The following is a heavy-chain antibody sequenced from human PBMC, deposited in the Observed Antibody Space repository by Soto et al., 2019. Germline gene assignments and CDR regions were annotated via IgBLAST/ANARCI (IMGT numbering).Heavy chain of an antibody. CDR1: GGSISSGDYY. Sequence: SETLSLTCTVSGGSISSGDYYWSWIRQPPGKGLEWIGYISYSGGTYYNPSLKSRVTISVDTSKNRFCLKLIPVTAADTAVYYCAGAYRDYSYEYWGQGTLATVSS. CDR2: ISYSGGT. V-gene: IGHV4-30-4*01. D-gene: IGHD4-17*01. J-gene: IGHJ4*02. CDR3: AGAYRDYSYEY.